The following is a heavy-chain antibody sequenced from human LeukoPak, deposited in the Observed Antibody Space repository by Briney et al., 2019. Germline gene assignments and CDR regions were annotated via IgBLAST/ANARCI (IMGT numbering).Heavy chain of an antibody. CDR3: VRDWDHFDFDS. Sequence: GGSLRLSCAASGFTFSNYWMHLVRQAPGKGLVWVSRIKGDGSHTIYADSVKGRFTISRDNAKNTPYLQMKSLRAEDTAVYYCVRDWDHFDFDSWGLGTLVTVSS. V-gene: IGHV3-74*01. J-gene: IGHJ5*01. CDR2: IKGDGSHT. CDR1: GFTFSNYW. D-gene: IGHD3-9*01.